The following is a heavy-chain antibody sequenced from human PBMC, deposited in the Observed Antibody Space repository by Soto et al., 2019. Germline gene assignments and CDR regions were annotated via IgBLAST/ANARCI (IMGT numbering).Heavy chain of an antibody. D-gene: IGHD3-22*01. CDR3: ARAEKDSSFAFDI. CDR2: IIPIFGTA. CDR1: GGTFSSYA. J-gene: IGHJ3*02. Sequence: GASVKVSCKASGGTFSSYAISWVRQAPGQGLEWMGGIIPIFGTANYAQKFQGRVTITADESTSTAYMELSSLRSGDTAVYYCARAEKDSSFAFDIWGQGTMVTVSS. V-gene: IGHV1-69*13.